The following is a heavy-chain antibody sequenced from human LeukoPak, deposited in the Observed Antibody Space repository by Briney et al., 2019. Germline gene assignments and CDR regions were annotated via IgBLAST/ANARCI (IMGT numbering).Heavy chain of an antibody. CDR1: GYTFTGYY. Sequence: ASVKVSCKASGYTFTGYYMHWVRQAPGQRPEWMGWMSPNSGDTGYAQKFQDRVTMTRNTSISTAYMELSSLRSDDTAVYYCARGPPNWGYDYWGPGTLVTVSS. CDR3: ARGPPNWGYDY. D-gene: IGHD7-27*01. J-gene: IGHJ4*02. CDR2: MSPNSGDT. V-gene: IGHV1-8*02.